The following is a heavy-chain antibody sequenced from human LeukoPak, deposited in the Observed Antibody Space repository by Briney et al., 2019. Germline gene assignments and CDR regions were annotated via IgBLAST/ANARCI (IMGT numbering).Heavy chain of an antibody. V-gene: IGHV4-38-2*01. J-gene: IGHJ3*02. CDR3: ARHGGSHHIQRTFDI. D-gene: IGHD1-26*01. CDR2: MYHSGST. Sequence: PSETLSLTCDVSGYSISSGYYWGWIRQPPGKGLEFIGSMYHSGSTYYNPSLKSRVTISVDTSKNQFSLKLSSVTAADTAVYYCARHGGSHHIQRTFDIWGQGTMVTVSS. CDR1: GYSISSGYY.